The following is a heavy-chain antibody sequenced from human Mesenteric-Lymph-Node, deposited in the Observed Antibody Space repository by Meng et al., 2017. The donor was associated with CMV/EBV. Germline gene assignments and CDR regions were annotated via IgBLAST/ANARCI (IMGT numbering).Heavy chain of an antibody. CDR3: VRGLTIFGVVKPDY. CDR1: GYTFTDHY. D-gene: IGHD3-3*01. V-gene: IGHV1-2*02. J-gene: IGHJ4*02. Sequence: ASAKVSCKASGYTFTDHYIHWVRQAPGQGLEWMGWINPNSYDTNFTQKFRGRVTMTRDTSISTAYMELSELTSADAAVYYCVRGLTIFGVVKPDYWGQGTLVTVSS. CDR2: INPNSYDT.